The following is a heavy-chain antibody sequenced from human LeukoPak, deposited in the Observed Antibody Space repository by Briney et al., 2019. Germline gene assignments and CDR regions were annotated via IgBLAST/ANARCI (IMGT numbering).Heavy chain of an antibody. D-gene: IGHD6-19*01. J-gene: IGHJ4*02. Sequence: SGGSLRLSCAASGFTFSSYWMHWVRQAPGKGLVWVSRINSDGSTTSHADSVKGRFTISRDNSKNTLYLQMNSLRAEDTAVYYCAKDIRVYIVVAGTDWGQGTLVTVSS. CDR1: GFTFSSYW. V-gene: IGHV3-74*01. CDR2: INSDGSTT. CDR3: AKDIRVYIVVAGTD.